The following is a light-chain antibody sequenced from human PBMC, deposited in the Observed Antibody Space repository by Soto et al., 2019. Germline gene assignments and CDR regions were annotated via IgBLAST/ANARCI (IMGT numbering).Light chain of an antibody. CDR2: DVS. V-gene: IGLV2-11*01. CDR3: CLFAVTYTV. CDR1: SSDIGAYNY. Sequence: QSVLTQPLSVSGSPGQSVTISCTGTSSDIGAYNYVSWYQQHPGKAPKLMIYDVSKRPSGVPGRFSGSKSGNTASLTISGLQADDEADYYCCLFAVTYTVFGGGTKVTVL. J-gene: IGLJ3*02.